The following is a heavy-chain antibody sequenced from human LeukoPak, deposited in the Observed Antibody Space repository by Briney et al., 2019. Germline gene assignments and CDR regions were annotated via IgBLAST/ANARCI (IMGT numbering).Heavy chain of an antibody. D-gene: IGHD2-15*01. V-gene: IGHV3-48*02. Sequence: GGSLRLSCVASGFTFSSYGMNWVRQAPGKGLEWISYISSRSSTIYYADSVKGRFTISRDNAKNLLYLQMNSLRDEDTAVYYCARGCSGGSCFGDFDYWGQGTLGTVSS. CDR2: ISSRSSTI. J-gene: IGHJ4*02. CDR1: GFTFSSYG. CDR3: ARGCSGGSCFGDFDY.